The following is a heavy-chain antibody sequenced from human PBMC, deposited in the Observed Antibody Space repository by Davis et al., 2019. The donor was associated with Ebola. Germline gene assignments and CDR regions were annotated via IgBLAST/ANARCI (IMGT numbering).Heavy chain of an antibody. V-gene: IGHV3-7*03. J-gene: IGHJ3*02. CDR3: ARTGDYDSAFDI. CDR1: GFTFSNYW. Sequence: GESLKISCAASGFTFSNYWMNWVRQAPGKGLEWVTNIRQDGSATSYVDSVRGRFAIYRDNAENSLYLQMNSLRAEDTAIYYCARTGDYDSAFDIWGQGTLVTVSS. D-gene: IGHD4-17*01. CDR2: IRQDGSAT.